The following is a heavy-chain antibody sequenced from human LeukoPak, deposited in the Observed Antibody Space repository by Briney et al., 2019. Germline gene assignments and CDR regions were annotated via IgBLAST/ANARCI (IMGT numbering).Heavy chain of an antibody. CDR3: ARGATLIYYYYYMDV. CDR1: GGSISSGSYY. CDR2: IYTSGST. V-gene: IGHV4-61*02. J-gene: IGHJ6*03. Sequence: SETLSLTCTVSGGSISSGSYYWSWIRQPAGKGLEWIGRIYTSGSTNYNPSLKSRVTISVDTSKNQFSLKLSSVTAADTAVYYCARGATLIYYYYYMDVWGKGTTVTVSS. D-gene: IGHD5-24*01.